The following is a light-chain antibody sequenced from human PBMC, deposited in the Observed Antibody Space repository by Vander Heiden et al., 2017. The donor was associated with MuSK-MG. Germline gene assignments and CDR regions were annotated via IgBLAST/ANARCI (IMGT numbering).Light chain of an antibody. CDR2: AAS. CDR1: QGISSY. J-gene: IGKJ2*02. V-gene: IGKV1-8*01. Sequence: AIRMTQSPSSFSASTGDRVTITCRASQGISSYLAWYQQKPGKAPKLLIYAASTLQSGVPSRFSGSGYGTDFTLTISCLQSEDFATYYCQQYDSYPQCTFGQGTKLEIK. CDR3: QQYDSYPQCT.